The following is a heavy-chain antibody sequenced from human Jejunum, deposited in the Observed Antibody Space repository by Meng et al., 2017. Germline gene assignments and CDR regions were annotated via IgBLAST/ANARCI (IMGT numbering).Heavy chain of an antibody. J-gene: IGHJ5*01. CDR3: ATATQQNLYNWFEH. CDR2: IYIGSYIEA. CDR1: GYGFRTFW. V-gene: IGHV5-51*01. D-gene: IGHD1-1*01. Sequence: GGSLRLSCKVSGYGFRTFWIAWVRQMPGKGLEWMGIIYIGSYIEAKYSPSFQGPVTISADKSTTTTYLQGSSLKASDTATYYCATATQQNLYNWFEHWGQGSPVTVSS.